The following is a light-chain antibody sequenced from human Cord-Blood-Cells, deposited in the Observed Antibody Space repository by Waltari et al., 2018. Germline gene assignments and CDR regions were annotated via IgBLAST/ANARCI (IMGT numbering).Light chain of an antibody. CDR1: SSDVGSYNL. J-gene: IGLJ3*02. V-gene: IGLV2-23*01. CDR2: EGS. Sequence: QSALTHPASVSGSPGQSITISCTGTSSDVGSYNLVSWDQQHPGKAPKLMIYEGSKRPAGVSKRFSGSKSGNTASLTISGLQAEDEADYYCCSYAGSRTWVFGGGTKLTVL. CDR3: CSYAGSRTWV.